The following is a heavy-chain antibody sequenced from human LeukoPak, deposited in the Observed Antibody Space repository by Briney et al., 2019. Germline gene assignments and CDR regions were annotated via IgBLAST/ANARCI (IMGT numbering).Heavy chain of an antibody. Sequence: SETLSLTCTVSGGSISSYYWSWIRQPPGKGLEWIGYIYYSGSTNYNPSLKSRVTISVDTSKNQFSLKLSSVTAAGTAVYYCARDNGNDRYYYYYGMDVWGKGTTVTVSS. CDR1: GGSISSYY. D-gene: IGHD5-12*01. J-gene: IGHJ6*04. CDR3: ARDNGNDRYYYYYGMDV. CDR2: IYYSGST. V-gene: IGHV4-59*01.